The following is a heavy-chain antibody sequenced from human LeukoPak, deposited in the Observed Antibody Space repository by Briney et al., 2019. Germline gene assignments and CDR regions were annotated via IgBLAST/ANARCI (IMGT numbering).Heavy chain of an antibody. D-gene: IGHD2-2*01. CDR1: GGTFSSYA. V-gene: IGHV1-69*13. CDR2: IIPIFGTA. Sequence: SVKVSCKASGGTFSSYAISWVRQAPGQGLEWMGGIIPIFGTANYAQKFPGRVTISADESTSTAYMELSSLRSEDTAVYYCASEGVVVPAAMSPLGYWGLGTLVTVSS. J-gene: IGHJ4*02. CDR3: ASEGVVVPAAMSPLGY.